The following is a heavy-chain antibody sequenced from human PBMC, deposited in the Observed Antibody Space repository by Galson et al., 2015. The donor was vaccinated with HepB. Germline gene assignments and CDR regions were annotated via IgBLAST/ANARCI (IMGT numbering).Heavy chain of an antibody. Sequence: SLRLSCAASGFTFSGAAMHWVRQASGKGLEWVGRIRDKTNNYATAYGASVKGRFTISRDDSKNTAYLQMNSLKTEDTAVYYCSSPPRDGYTYLGVWGKGTTVTVSS. CDR2: IRDKTNNYAT. D-gene: IGHD5-24*01. J-gene: IGHJ6*03. V-gene: IGHV3-73*01. CDR3: SSPPRDGYTYLGV. CDR1: GFTFSGAA.